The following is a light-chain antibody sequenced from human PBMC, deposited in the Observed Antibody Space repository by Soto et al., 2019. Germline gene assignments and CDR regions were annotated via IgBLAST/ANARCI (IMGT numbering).Light chain of an antibody. Sequence: EVVLTQSPGTLSLSPGESATLSCRASQNIYTGYLAWYQQKPGQAPRLLISGASDMATGIPDRFTGSGSGTDFTLAISRLEYEDFAVYYCQQFSGSLTFVPGIKVDFK. CDR2: GAS. CDR3: QQFSGSLT. V-gene: IGKV3-20*01. J-gene: IGKJ3*01. CDR1: QNIYTGY.